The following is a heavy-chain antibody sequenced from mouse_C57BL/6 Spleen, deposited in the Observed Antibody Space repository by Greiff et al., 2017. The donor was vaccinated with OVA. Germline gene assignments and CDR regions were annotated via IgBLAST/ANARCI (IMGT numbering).Heavy chain of an antibody. J-gene: IGHJ1*03. CDR2: INPSNGGT. CDR1: GYTFTSYW. CDR3: ARSLINLLLRSSGGYFDV. D-gene: IGHD1-1*01. Sequence: QVQLQQPGTELVKPGASVKLSCKASGYTFTSYWMHWVKQRPGQGLEWIGNINPSNGGTNYNEKFKSKATLTVEKSSSTAYMQLSSLTSEDSAVYYCARSLINLLLRSSGGYFDVWGTGTTVTVSS. V-gene: IGHV1-53*01.